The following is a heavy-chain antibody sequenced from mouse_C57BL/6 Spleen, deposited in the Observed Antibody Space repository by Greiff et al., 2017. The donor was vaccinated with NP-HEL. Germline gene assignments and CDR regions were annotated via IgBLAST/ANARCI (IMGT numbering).Heavy chain of an antibody. Sequence: EVQLQQSGPELVKPGASVKISCKASGYSFTGYYMNWVKQSPEKSLEWIGEINPSTGGTTYNQKFKAKATLTVDKSSSTAYMQLKSLTSEDSAVYYCATPSGTTVVAPDVWGTGTTVTVSS. V-gene: IGHV1-42*01. CDR1: GYSFTGYY. J-gene: IGHJ1*03. CDR2: INPSTGGT. CDR3: ATPSGTTVVAPDV. D-gene: IGHD1-1*01.